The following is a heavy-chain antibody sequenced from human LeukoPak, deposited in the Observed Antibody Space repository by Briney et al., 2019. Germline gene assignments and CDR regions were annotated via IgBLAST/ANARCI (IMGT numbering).Heavy chain of an antibody. CDR2: INHSGST. V-gene: IGHV4-34*01. CDR1: GGSFSGYY. Sequence: PSETLSLTCAVYGGSFSGYYWSWLRQPPGKGLEWIGEINHSGSTNYNPSLKSRVTISVDTSKNQFSLKLSSVTAADTAVYYYVLGKTQLVRAFDIWGQGNMVTVSS. CDR3: VLGKTQLVRAFDI. J-gene: IGHJ3*02. D-gene: IGHD6-13*01.